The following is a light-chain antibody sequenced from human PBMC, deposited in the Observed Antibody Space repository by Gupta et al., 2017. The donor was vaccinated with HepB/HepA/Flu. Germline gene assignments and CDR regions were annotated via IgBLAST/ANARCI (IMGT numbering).Light chain of an antibody. CDR1: QRISSW. CDR3: QQYNSYSWT. V-gene: IGKV1-5*03. CDR2: KAS. Sequence: DIQMTQSPSTLSASVGDRVTITCRASQRISSWLAWYQQKPGKAPKLLIYKASTLESGVPSRFSGSGSGTEFTLTISSLQPDDFATYYCQQYNSYSWTFGQGTKVGIK. J-gene: IGKJ1*01.